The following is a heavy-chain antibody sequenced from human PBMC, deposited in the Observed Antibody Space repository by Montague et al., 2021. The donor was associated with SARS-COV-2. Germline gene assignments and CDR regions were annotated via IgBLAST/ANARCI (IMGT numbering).Heavy chain of an antibody. Sequence: SETLSLTCAVHGGSIRGYYWNWIRQPPGKGLEWIGLIDHDGITNYSGSLRRRVTMSVDTSKNQFSLRLTSVSAADTAVYYCARQDGRDVYCLYHMEYWGQGTMVTVSS. J-gene: IGHJ4*02. CDR1: GGSIRGYY. V-gene: IGHV4-59*08. CDR2: IDHDGIT. CDR3: ARQDGRDVYCLYHMEY. D-gene: IGHD5/OR15-5a*01.